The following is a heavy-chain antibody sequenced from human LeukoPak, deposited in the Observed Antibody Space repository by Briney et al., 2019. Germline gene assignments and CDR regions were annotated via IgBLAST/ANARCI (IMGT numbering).Heavy chain of an antibody. J-gene: IGHJ4*02. V-gene: IGHV3-23*01. Sequence: PGGSLRLSCAASGFTFYNYAMSWVRQAPGKGLEWVSGISGSGGSTFYAESVKGRFTISRDDSKLYLQMNSLRAEDTAVYYCAKRGVQQWLVDWYFDYWGREPWSPSPQ. CDR2: ISGSGGST. CDR1: GFTFYNYA. CDR3: AKRGVQQWLVDWYFDY. D-gene: IGHD6-19*01.